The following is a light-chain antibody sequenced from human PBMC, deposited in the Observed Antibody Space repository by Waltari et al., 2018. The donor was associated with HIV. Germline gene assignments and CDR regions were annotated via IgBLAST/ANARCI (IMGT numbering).Light chain of an antibody. CDR1: TSDIGNYNY. CDR2: EVS. CDR3: SSYSSSTSPYV. Sequence: QSALTQPASVSGSPGQSITISCTVTTSDIGNYNYVSWYQHHPGRAPTLIIYEVSKRPSWGSNRFSGSNSGNTASLTVSGLHAEDEGDYYCSSYSSSTSPYVFGTGTKVTVV. J-gene: IGLJ1*01. V-gene: IGLV2-14*01.